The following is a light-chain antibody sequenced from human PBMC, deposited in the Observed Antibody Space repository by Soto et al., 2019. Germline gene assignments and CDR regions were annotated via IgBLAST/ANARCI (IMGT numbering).Light chain of an antibody. J-gene: IGLJ3*02. V-gene: IGLV2-23*01. CDR3: CSYASSSTWV. CDR2: EGS. CDR1: SSDVGSYNL. Sequence: QSALTQPASVSGSPGQSITISCTGTSSDVGSYNLVSWYQQHPGKAPKLMIYEGSKRPSGVSNRFSGAKSANTASLTISGLQAEDEGDYYCCSYASSSTWVFGGGTKLTVL.